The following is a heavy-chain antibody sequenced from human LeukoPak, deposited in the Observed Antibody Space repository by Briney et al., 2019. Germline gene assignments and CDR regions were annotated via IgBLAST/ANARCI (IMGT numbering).Heavy chain of an antibody. Sequence: SGTLSLTCAVSGGSISSSNWWSWVRQPPGKGLEWIGEIYHSGSTNYNPSLKSRVTISVDTSKNQFSLKLSSVTAADTAVYYCARLKPYYYGSGSYRYFDYWGQGTLVTVSS. J-gene: IGHJ4*02. D-gene: IGHD3-10*01. V-gene: IGHV4-4*02. CDR1: GGSISSSNW. CDR2: IYHSGST. CDR3: ARLKPYYYGSGSYRYFDY.